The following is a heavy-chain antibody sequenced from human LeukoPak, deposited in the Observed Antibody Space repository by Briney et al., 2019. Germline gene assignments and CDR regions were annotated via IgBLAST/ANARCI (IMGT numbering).Heavy chain of an antibody. J-gene: IGHJ4*02. CDR3: ARDIAVAGTVGFDY. CDR2: MNPNSGNT. D-gene: IGHD6-19*01. Sequence: ASVKVTCKASGGTFSSYAINWVRQATGQGLEWMGWMNPNSGNTGYAQKFQGRVTITRNTSISTAYMELSSLRSEDTAVYYCARDIAVAGTVGFDYWGQGTLVTVSS. V-gene: IGHV1-8*03. CDR1: GGTFSSYA.